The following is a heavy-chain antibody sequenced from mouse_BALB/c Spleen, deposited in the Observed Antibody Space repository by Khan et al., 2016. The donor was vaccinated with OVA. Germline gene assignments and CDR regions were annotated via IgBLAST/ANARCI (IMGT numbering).Heavy chain of an antibody. V-gene: IGHV3-2*02. D-gene: IGHD2-4*01. J-gene: IGHJ3*01. Sequence: VQLKESGPGLVKPSQSLSLTCTVTGYSITSEYTWNWIRHFPGNKLEWMGFISYSGNTRYNPSLKSRISITRDTSKNQFFLQLNSVTSEDTATYYCARKDYYDYDPFPYWGQGTLVTVSA. CDR1: GYSITSEYT. CDR3: ARKDYYDYDPFPY. CDR2: ISYSGNT.